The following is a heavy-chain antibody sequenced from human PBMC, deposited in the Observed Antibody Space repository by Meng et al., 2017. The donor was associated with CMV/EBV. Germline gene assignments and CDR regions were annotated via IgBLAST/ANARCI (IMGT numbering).Heavy chain of an antibody. CDR3: ARYNWNFDYYYGMDV. CDR1: GGSISSSSYY. Sequence: GSLRLSCTVSGGSISSSSYYWGWIRQPPGKGLEWIGYIYYSGSTTYNPSLKSRVTISVDTSKNQFSLKLSSVTAADTAVYYCARYNWNFDYYYGMDVWGQGTTVTVSS. CDR2: IYYSGST. D-gene: IGHD1-7*01. J-gene: IGHJ6*02. V-gene: IGHV4-61*05.